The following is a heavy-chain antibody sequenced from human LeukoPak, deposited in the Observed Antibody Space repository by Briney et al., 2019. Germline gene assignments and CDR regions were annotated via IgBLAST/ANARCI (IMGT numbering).Heavy chain of an antibody. CDR1: GFTFSSYG. J-gene: IGHJ4*02. CDR2: ISWNSGSI. Sequence: PGGSLRLSCAASGFTFSSYGMHWVRQAPGKGLEWVSGISWNSGSIGYADSVKGRFTISRDNAKNSLYLQMNSLRAEDTALYYCAKDFTYRGQEGVSDNWGQGTLVTVSS. CDR3: AKDFTYRGQEGVSDN. D-gene: IGHD3-10*01. V-gene: IGHV3-9*01.